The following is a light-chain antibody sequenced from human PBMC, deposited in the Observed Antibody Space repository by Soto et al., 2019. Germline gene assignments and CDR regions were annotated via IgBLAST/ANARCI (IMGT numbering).Light chain of an antibody. CDR3: QQTYNIPLT. Sequence: DIQMTQSPSSLSASVGDRVMMTCRASQTIITYVNWYQQIPGKAPKLLIYAASNLHSGAPSRFTGSGSGTEFMLTINSLQPADSATYYCQQTYNIPLTFGGGTKVEIK. J-gene: IGKJ4*01. CDR2: AAS. V-gene: IGKV1-39*01. CDR1: QTIITY.